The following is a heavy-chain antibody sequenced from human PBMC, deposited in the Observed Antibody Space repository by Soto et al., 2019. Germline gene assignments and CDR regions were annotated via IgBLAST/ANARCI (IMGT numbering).Heavy chain of an antibody. V-gene: IGHV1-8*01. Sequence: QVQLVQSGAEVKKPGASVKVSCKASGYTFTSYDINWVRQATGQGLEWMGWMNPNSGNTGYAQKFQGRVTMTRNTSISTAYMKLSSLRSEDTAVYYCVVDTAMVTPFDYYYYGMDVWGQGTTVTVSS. CDR3: VVDTAMVTPFDYYYYGMDV. D-gene: IGHD5-18*01. CDR2: MNPNSGNT. CDR1: GYTFTSYD. J-gene: IGHJ6*02.